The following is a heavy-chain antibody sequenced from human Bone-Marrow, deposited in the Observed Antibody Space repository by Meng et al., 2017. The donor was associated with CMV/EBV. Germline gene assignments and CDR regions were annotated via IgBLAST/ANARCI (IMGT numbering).Heavy chain of an antibody. V-gene: IGHV3-66*02. D-gene: IGHD6-13*01. Sequence: GGSLRLSCVASGFTVSSNYMSWVRQAPGKGLEGVSVIYSGGATFYADSMKGRFTISRDHSKNTLYLQMNTLRVDDTAVYYCAREAAAAFHYFDFWGQGTLVTVSS. CDR1: GFTVSSNY. CDR2: IYSGGAT. CDR3: AREAAAAFHYFDF. J-gene: IGHJ4*02.